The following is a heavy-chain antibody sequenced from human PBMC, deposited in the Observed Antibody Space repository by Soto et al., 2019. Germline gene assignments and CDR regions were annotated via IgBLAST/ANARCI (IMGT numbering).Heavy chain of an antibody. D-gene: IGHD6-6*01. V-gene: IGHV4-34*01. Sequence: SETLSLTCAVYGGSFSGYYWSWIRQPPGKGLEWIGEINHSGSTNYNPSLKSRVTISVDTSKNQFSLKLSSVTAADTAVYYCARELQLVPDISYYYYGMDVWGQGTTVTVSS. J-gene: IGHJ6*02. CDR1: GGSFSGYY. CDR3: ARELQLVPDISYYYYGMDV. CDR2: INHSGST.